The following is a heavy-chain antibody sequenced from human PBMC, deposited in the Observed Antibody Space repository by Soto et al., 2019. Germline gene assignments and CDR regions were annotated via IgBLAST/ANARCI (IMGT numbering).Heavy chain of an antibody. D-gene: IGHD1-7*01. CDR1: GSIFSGYG. Sequence: QKYLVESGGGVVQPGGSLRLSCVASGSIFSGYGMHWVRQAPGKGLEWVAVICYDGSNKYYADSVKGRFTISRDNSKNMLFLQMDSLRAEDTAVYYCARDGIGGTVFRGFCAYWGQGTLVTVSS. V-gene: IGHV3-33*01. J-gene: IGHJ4*02. CDR3: ARDGIGGTVFRGFCAY. CDR2: ICYDGSNK.